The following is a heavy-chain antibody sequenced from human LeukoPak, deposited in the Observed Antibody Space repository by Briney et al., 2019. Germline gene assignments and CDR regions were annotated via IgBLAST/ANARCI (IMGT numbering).Heavy chain of an antibody. CDR1: GFTFSSYA. CDR2: ISGSGGST. J-gene: IGHJ4*02. Sequence: PGGSLRLSCAASGFTFSSYAMSWVRQAPGKGLEWVSAISGSGGSTYYADSVKGRFTISRDNSKNTLYLQMNSLRAEDTAVYYCAKDKYYYGSGSYSEFDYWGQGTLVTVSS. D-gene: IGHD3-10*01. V-gene: IGHV3-23*01. CDR3: AKDKYYYGSGSYSEFDY.